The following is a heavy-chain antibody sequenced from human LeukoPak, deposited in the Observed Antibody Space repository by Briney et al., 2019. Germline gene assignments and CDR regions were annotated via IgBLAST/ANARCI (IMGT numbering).Heavy chain of an antibody. V-gene: IGHV4-39*01. CDR3: ARSNYVWGSYRPRQSDAFDI. CDR2: IFYGGST. CDR1: GGSISSSSFY. D-gene: IGHD3-16*02. Sequence: SETLSLTCTVSGGSISSSSFYWGWIRQPPGKGLEWIGNIFYGGSTYYNPSLKSRVTISVDTSKNQFSLKLSSVTAADTAVYYCARSNYVWGSYRPRQSDAFDIWGQGTMVTVSS. J-gene: IGHJ3*02.